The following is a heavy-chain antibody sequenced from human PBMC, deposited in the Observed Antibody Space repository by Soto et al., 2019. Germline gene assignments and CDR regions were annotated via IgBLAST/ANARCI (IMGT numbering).Heavy chain of an antibody. CDR1: GGSISSYY. D-gene: IGHD3-10*01. J-gene: IGHJ5*02. CDR2: IYYSGST. CDR3: ARGNLDTDSGYNSFDP. Sequence: PSETLSLTCTVSGGSISSYYWSWIRQPPGKGLEWIGYIYYSGSTNYNPSLKSRVTISVDTSKNQFSLKLSSVTAADTAVYFCARGNLDTDSGYNSFDPWGQGTLVTVSS. V-gene: IGHV4-59*01.